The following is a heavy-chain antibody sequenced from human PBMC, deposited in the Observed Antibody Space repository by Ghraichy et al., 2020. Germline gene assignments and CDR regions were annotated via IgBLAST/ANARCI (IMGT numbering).Heavy chain of an antibody. V-gene: IGHV3-53*01. Sequence: GGSLRLSCAASGFTVSSNYMSWVRQAPGKGLEWVSVIYSGGSTYYADSVKGRFTISRDNSKNTLYLQMNSLRAEDTAVYYCARAIAVVTGVYFQHWGQGTLVTVSS. CDR1: GFTVSSNY. CDR3: ARAIAVVTGVYFQH. CDR2: IYSGGST. D-gene: IGHD6-19*01. J-gene: IGHJ1*01.